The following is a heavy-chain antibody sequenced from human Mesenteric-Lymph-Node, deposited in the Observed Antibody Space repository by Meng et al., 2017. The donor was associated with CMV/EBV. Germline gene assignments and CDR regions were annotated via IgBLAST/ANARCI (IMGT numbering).Heavy chain of an antibody. D-gene: IGHD3-10*01. CDR3: ARHSVLLWFGELLTPAPYFDY. Sequence: SETLSLTCTVPGGSFSSSSYYWGWTRQPPGKGLDWIGSIYYSGRTYYNPSLKSRVTISVDTSKNQFSLNLSSVTAADTAVYYCARHSVLLWFGELLTPAPYFDYWGQGTLVTVSS. V-gene: IGHV4-39*01. CDR2: IYYSGRT. J-gene: IGHJ4*02. CDR1: GGSFSSSSYY.